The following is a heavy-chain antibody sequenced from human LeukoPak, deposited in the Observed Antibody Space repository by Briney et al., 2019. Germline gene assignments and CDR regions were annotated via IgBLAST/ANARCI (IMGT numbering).Heavy chain of an antibody. CDR2: INPNSGGT. Sequence: ASVKVSCKASGYTFTGYYIHWVRQAPGQGFEWMGWINPNSGGTNYAQKFQGRVTMTRDTSISTAYMELSSLTSDDTAVYYCARTSIAARRADFDYWGQGTLVTVSS. V-gene: IGHV1-2*02. CDR1: GYTFTGYY. CDR3: ARTSIAARRADFDY. D-gene: IGHD6-6*01. J-gene: IGHJ4*02.